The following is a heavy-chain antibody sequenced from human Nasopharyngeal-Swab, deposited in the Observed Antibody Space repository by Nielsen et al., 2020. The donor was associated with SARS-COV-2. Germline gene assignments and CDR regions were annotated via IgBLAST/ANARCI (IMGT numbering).Heavy chain of an antibody. D-gene: IGHD6-19*01. CDR1: GYTLTELS. Sequence: ASVKVSCKVSGYTLTELSMHWVRQAPGKGLEWMGGFDPEDGETIYAQKFQGRVTMTEDTSTDTAYMELSSLGSEDTAVYYCATSPAVAGTNWYFDLWGRGTLVTVSS. J-gene: IGHJ2*01. V-gene: IGHV1-24*01. CDR2: FDPEDGET. CDR3: ATSPAVAGTNWYFDL.